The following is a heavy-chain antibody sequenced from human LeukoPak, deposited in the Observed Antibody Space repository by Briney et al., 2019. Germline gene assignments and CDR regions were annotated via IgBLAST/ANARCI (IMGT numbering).Heavy chain of an antibody. J-gene: IGHJ4*02. V-gene: IGHV4-39*01. Sequence: SETLSLTCTVSGGSISSSSYYWGWIRQPPGKGLEWIGSIYYSGSTYYNPSLKSRVTISVGTSKNQFSLKLSSVTAADTAVYYCARSARGDYDSYYFDYWGQGTLVTVSS. CDR1: GGSISSSSYY. CDR3: ARSARGDYDSYYFDY. D-gene: IGHD4-17*01. CDR2: IYYSGST.